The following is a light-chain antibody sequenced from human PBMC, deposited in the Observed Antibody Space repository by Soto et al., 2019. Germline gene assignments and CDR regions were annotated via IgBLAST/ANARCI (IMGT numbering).Light chain of an antibody. CDR3: QQRTNWPRSFT. CDR1: QSVSSY. Sequence: EIVLTQSPATLSLSPGERATLSCSASQSVSSYLAWYQLKPGRAPRLLIYDTSKRATGIPARFSGSGSGTDFTLTISSLEPEDFAVYYCQQRTNWPRSFTFGPGTKVDIK. V-gene: IGKV3-11*01. CDR2: DTS. J-gene: IGKJ3*01.